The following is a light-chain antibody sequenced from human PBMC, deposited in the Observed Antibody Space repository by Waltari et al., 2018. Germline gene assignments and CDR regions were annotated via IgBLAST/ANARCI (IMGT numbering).Light chain of an antibody. V-gene: IGLV2-14*03. CDR3: SSYTSLTNLFVV. J-gene: IGLJ2*01. Sequence: QSALTQPSSVSGSPGQSITISCTGSTSDIGDYNYASWYQQHPCKAPKLVIYDVNNRRAGISIRFSGSKAGNTASLAISGLQAEDEADYYCSSYTSLTNLFVVFGGGTKVTVL. CDR2: DVN. CDR1: TSDIGDYNY.